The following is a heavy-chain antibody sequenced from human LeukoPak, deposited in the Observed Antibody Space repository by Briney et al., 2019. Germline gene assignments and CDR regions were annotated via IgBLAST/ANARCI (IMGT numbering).Heavy chain of an antibody. Sequence: SETLSLTCTVSGYSISNGYYWGWIRQPPGKGLEWIGSIYHSGSTYYNPSLKSRVTISVDTSKNQFSLKLSSVTAADTAVYYCARDPASLEVYGAFDIWGQGTMVTVSS. CDR3: ARDPASLEVYGAFDI. J-gene: IGHJ3*02. D-gene: IGHD1-14*01. CDR1: GYSISNGYY. V-gene: IGHV4-38-2*02. CDR2: IYHSGST.